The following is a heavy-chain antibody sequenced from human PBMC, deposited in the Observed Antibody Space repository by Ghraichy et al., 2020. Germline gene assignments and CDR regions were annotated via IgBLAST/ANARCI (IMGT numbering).Heavy chain of an antibody. CDR1: GYSFTSYW. Sequence: GSLNISCKGSGYSFTSYWIGWVRQMPGKGLEWMGVIYPDDSDTRYSPSFQGHVTISADKSISTAYLQWSSLKASDTAMYYCARRGKEFNSHNWFDPWGQGTLVTVSS. V-gene: IGHV5-51*01. CDR2: IYPDDSDT. CDR3: ARRGKEFNSHNWFDP. J-gene: IGHJ5*02. D-gene: IGHD1-26*01.